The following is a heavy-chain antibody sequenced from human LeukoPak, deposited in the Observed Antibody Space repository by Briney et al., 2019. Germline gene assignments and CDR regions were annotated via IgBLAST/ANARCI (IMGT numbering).Heavy chain of an antibody. D-gene: IGHD2-8*01. CDR2: IKSKTDGGTT. Sequence: GGSLRLSCAASGFTFSHYAIHWVRQAPGKGLEWVGRIKSKTDGGTTDYAAPVKGRFTISRDDSKNTVYLQMNSLKTEDTAVYYCTKETKTDPPLGYWGQGTLVTVSS. CDR1: GFTFSHYA. V-gene: IGHV3-15*01. J-gene: IGHJ4*02. CDR3: TKETKTDPPLGY.